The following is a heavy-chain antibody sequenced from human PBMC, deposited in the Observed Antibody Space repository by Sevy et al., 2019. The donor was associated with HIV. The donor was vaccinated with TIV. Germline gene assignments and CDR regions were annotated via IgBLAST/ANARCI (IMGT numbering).Heavy chain of an antibody. D-gene: IGHD3-3*01. CDR1: GFTFSSYS. CDR2: ISSSSSYI. CDR3: AISTIFGVTYSSGHDAFDI. J-gene: IGHJ3*02. Sequence: GGSLRLSCAASGFTFSSYSMNWVRQAPGKGLEWVSSISSSSSYIYYADSVKGRFTISRDKAKNSLYLQMNSLRAEDTAVYYCAISTIFGVTYSSGHDAFDIWGQGTMVTVSS. V-gene: IGHV3-21*01.